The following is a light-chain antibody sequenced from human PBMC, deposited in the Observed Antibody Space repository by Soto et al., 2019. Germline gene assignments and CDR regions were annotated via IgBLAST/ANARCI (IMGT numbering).Light chain of an antibody. CDR3: QQYNSYPWT. J-gene: IGKJ1*01. CDR1: QSISSW. Sequence: DIQMTQSPSTLSASVRDRVTITCRASQSISSWLAWYQQKPGKAPNLLIYKASSLESGVPSRFSGSGSGTEFTLTISSLQPDDFATYYCQQYNSYPWTFGQGTKVEIK. CDR2: KAS. V-gene: IGKV1-5*03.